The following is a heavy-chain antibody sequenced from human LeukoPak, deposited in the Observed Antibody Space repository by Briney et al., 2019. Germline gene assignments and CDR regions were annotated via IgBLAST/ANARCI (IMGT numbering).Heavy chain of an antibody. J-gene: IGHJ4*02. V-gene: IGHV1-18*01. CDR3: AREGYCNSTSCDKPFDY. CDR1: GYTFTSYG. Sequence: ASVKVSCKASGYTFTSYGITRVRQAPGQGLEWMGWISGCNGKTNYAQKLQGRVTMTTDTSTSTAYMELRSLRSDDTALYYCAREGYCNSTSCDKPFDYWGQGTLVTVSS. D-gene: IGHD2-2*01. CDR2: ISGCNGKT.